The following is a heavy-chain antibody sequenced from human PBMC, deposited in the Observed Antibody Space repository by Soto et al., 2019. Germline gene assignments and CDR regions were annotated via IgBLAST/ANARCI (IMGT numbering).Heavy chain of an antibody. Sequence: EVQLLESGGGLVQPGGSLRLSCAASGFTFSSYVMSWVRQAPGKGLEWVSGMSGSGGRTYYADSVQGRFTISRDNSKNTLYLQMNSLRAEDTAVYYCAKGRLAALFDPWGQGTLVTVSS. J-gene: IGHJ5*02. CDR3: AKGRLAALFDP. CDR1: GFTFSSYV. V-gene: IGHV3-23*01. CDR2: MSGSGGRT.